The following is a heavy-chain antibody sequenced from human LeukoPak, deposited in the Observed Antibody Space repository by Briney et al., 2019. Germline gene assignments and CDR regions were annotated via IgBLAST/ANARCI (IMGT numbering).Heavy chain of an antibody. V-gene: IGHV3-30-3*01. CDR3: ARDPDTFRGGVLDY. D-gene: IGHD3-10*01. CDR2: ISYDGSNK. CDR1: GFTFSSYA. Sequence: PGGSLRLSCAASGFTFSSYAMHWVRQAPGKGLEWVAVISYDGSNKYYADSVKGRFTISRDNSKNTLYLQMNSLRAEDTAVYYCARDPDTFRGGVLDYWGQGTLVTVSS. J-gene: IGHJ4*02.